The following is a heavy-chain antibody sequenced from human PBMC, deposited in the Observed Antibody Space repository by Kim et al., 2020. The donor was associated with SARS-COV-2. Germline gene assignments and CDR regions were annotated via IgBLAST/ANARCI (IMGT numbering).Heavy chain of an antibody. J-gene: IGHJ6*02. CDR1: GFIFSTNV. CDR3: AKDIGYGSGSYSGYYGMDV. D-gene: IGHD3-10*01. Sequence: GGSLRLSCAASGFIFSTNVMIWVRQAPGKGLEWVSAISSSGDNTYYADSVKGRFTISRDNSENTVYLQMNSLRAEDTAVYYRAKDIGYGSGSYSGYYGMDVWGQGTTVTVFS. CDR2: ISSSGDNT. V-gene: IGHV3-23*01.